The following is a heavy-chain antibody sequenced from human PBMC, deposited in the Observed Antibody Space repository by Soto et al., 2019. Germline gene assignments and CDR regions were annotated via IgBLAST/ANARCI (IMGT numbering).Heavy chain of an antibody. Sequence: GGSLRLSCAASGFTFDDYAMHWVRQAPGKGLEWVSGISWNSDNIVYADSVKGRFTIPRDNAKNSLYLQMNSLRAEDTALYYCAKDLYGNYGDAFDIWGQGTMVTVSS. D-gene: IGHD4-17*01. J-gene: IGHJ3*02. CDR3: AKDLYGNYGDAFDI. CDR2: ISWNSDNI. V-gene: IGHV3-9*01. CDR1: GFTFDDYA.